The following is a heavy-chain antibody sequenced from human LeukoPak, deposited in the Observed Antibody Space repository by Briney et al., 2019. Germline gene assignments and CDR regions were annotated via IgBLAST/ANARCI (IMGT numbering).Heavy chain of an antibody. V-gene: IGHV4-34*01. CDR1: AGSFSGYN. CDR2: INHSGST. Sequence: SETLSFTCAGYAGSFSGYNWSWIRQPPGNGLEWIGEINHSGSTNYNPSLKSRATISVATSKNQFFLKRSPVTAADTAFYSCASALEMATRPFDYWGQGTLVTVSS. CDR3: ASALEMATRPFDY. J-gene: IGHJ4*02. D-gene: IGHD5-12*01.